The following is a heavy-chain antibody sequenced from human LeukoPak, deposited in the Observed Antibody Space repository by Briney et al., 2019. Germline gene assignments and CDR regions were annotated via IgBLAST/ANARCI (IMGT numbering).Heavy chain of an antibody. Sequence: GGSLRLSCAASGFTFSSYAMHWVRQAPGKGLEYVSAISSNGGSTYYANSVKGRFTISRDNSKNTLYLQMGSLRAEDMAVYYCARDITVEAGPLDYWGQGTLVTVSS. CDR2: ISSNGGST. J-gene: IGHJ4*02. V-gene: IGHV3-64*01. CDR3: ARDITVEAGPLDY. D-gene: IGHD4-23*01. CDR1: GFTFSSYA.